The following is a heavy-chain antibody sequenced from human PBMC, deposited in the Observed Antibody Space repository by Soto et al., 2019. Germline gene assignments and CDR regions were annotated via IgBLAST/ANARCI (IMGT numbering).Heavy chain of an antibody. V-gene: IGHV1-69*04. CDR1: GGTFSSYT. CDR2: IIPILGIA. Sequence: ASVKVSCKASGGTFSSYTISWVRQAPGQGLEWMGRIIPILGIANYAQKFQGRVTITTDKSTSTAYMELSSLRSEDTVVYYCARDWAAAGPIDYSGQGTLVTVSS. D-gene: IGHD6-13*01. J-gene: IGHJ4*02. CDR3: ARDWAAAGPIDY.